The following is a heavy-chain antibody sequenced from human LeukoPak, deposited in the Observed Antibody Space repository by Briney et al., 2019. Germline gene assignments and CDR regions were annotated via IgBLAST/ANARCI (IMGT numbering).Heavy chain of an antibody. D-gene: IGHD1-7*01. CDR2: INPSGGST. CDR1: GYTFTSYD. V-gene: IGHV1-46*01. CDR3: VGGGGGWNSAVFDY. Sequence: ASVKVSCKASGYTFTSYDINWVRQAPGQGLEWMGIINPSGGSTSYAQKFQGRVTMTRDTSTSTVYMELSSLRSEDTAVYYCVGGGGGWNSAVFDYWGQGTLVTVSS. J-gene: IGHJ4*02.